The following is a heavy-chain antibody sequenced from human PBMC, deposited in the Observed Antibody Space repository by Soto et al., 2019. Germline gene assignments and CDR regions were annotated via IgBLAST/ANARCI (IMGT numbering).Heavy chain of an antibody. V-gene: IGHV3-23*01. CDR1: GLTFSSYA. J-gene: IGHJ3*02. D-gene: IGHD6-19*01. CDR2: ISGSGGIT. CDR3: AKMAVSPCTEIDI. Sequence: VQLLESGGGLVQPGGSLRLSCAASGLTFSSYAISWVRQSPGKGLERVSAISGSGGITYYADSVKGRFTKSGDNSTTTLYLQMNRLRAEDTAVYYCAKMAVSPCTEIDIWGQVPMATVSS.